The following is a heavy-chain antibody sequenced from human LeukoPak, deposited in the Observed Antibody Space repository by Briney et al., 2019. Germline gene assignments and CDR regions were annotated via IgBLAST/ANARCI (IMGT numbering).Heavy chain of an antibody. V-gene: IGHV3-11*03. J-gene: IGHJ4*02. CDR1: GFTFSDYY. D-gene: IGHD6-19*01. Sequence: PGGSLRLSCAASGFTFSDYYMSWIRQAPGKGLEWVSYIGSSSSYTNYADSVKGRFTISRDNAKNSLYLQMNSLRAEDTAVYYCAAYSSGWYGGIYWGQGTLVTVSS. CDR2: IGSSSSYT. CDR3: AAYSSGWYGGIY.